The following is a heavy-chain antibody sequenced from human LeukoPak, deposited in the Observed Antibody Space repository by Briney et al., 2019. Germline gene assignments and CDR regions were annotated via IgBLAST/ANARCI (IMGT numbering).Heavy chain of an antibody. Sequence: ASETLSLTCTVSGYSISSGYYWGWIRQPPGKGLEWIGSIYHSGSTYYNPSLKSRVTISVDTSKNQFSLKLSSVTAADTAVYYCARDGTAAGLFDYWGQGTLVTVSS. V-gene: IGHV4-38-2*02. CDR1: GYSISSGYY. CDR2: IYHSGST. J-gene: IGHJ4*02. CDR3: ARDGTAAGLFDY. D-gene: IGHD6-13*01.